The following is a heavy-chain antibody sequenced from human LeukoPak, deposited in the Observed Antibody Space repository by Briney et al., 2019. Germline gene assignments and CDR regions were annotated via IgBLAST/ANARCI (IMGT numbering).Heavy chain of an antibody. Sequence: GGSLRLSCAASGFTFSSYWMSWVRQAPGKGLEWVANIKQAGSEKYYVDSVKGRFTISRDNAKNSLYLQMNSLRAEDTAVYYCARVEYDFWSGLDPRGAPDYWGQGTLVTVSS. CDR2: IKQAGSEK. V-gene: IGHV3-7*01. D-gene: IGHD3-3*01. J-gene: IGHJ4*02. CDR1: GFTFSSYW. CDR3: ARVEYDFWSGLDPRGAPDY.